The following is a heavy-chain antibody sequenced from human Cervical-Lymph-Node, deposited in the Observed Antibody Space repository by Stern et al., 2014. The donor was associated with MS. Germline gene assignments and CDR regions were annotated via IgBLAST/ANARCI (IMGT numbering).Heavy chain of an antibody. CDR2: ISSSSSYL. CDR3: ARDRIVSGWPFDY. J-gene: IGHJ4*02. D-gene: IGHD6-19*01. Sequence: EVQLVESGGGLVKPGGSLRLSCAASGFTFSSYSMNWVRQAPGKGLEWVSSISSSSSYLYYADSVKGRFTISRDNAKNSLYLQMNSLRAEDTAVYYCARDRIVSGWPFDYWGQGTLVTVSS. V-gene: IGHV3-21*01. CDR1: GFTFSSYS.